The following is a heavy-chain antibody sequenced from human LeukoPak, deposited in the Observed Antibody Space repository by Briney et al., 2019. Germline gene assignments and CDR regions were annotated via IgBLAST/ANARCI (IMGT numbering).Heavy chain of an antibody. J-gene: IGHJ5*02. CDR1: GFTVSSNY. CDR2: IYSGGST. V-gene: IGHV3-66*01. Sequence: PGGSLRLSCAASGFTVSSNYMSWVRQAPGKGLEWVSVIYSGGSTYYADSVKGRFTISRDNSKNTLYLQMNSLRAEDTAVYYCAKATTYSSSSTWGQGTLVTVSS. D-gene: IGHD6-6*01. CDR3: AKATTYSSSST.